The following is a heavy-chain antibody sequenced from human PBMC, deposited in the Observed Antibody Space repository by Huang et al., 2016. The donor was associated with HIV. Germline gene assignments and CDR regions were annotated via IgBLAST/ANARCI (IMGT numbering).Heavy chain of an antibody. J-gene: IGHJ4*02. CDR1: GFSFTSYW. CDR3: AIHDSNDFTFDD. V-gene: IGHV5-51*03. Sequence: EVQLVQSGVEVKKPGESLKISCKGSGFSFTSYWIGWVRQMPGTGLEWLGIIFPGNCNTVYSPAFQGQVTISADKYTRTAYLQWSSLKASDSAIYYCAIHDSNDFTFDDWGQGTLVAVSS. CDR2: IFPGNCNT. D-gene: IGHD5-18*01.